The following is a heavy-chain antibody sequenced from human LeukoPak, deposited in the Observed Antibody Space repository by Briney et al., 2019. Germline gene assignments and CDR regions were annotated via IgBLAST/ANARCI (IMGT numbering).Heavy chain of an antibody. J-gene: IGHJ4*02. D-gene: IGHD6-19*01. V-gene: IGHV5-51*01. CDR1: GYSFTSYW. Sequence: GESLKISCKGSGYSFTSYWIGWVRQMPGKGLEGMGIIYPGDSDTRYSPSFQGQVTISPDKSISTAYLQWSSLKASDTAMYYCARHVVYSSGWVYFDYWGQGTLVTVSS. CDR2: IYPGDSDT. CDR3: ARHVVYSSGWVYFDY.